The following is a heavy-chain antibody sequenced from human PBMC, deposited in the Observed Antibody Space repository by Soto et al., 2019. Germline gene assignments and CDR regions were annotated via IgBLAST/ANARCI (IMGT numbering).Heavy chain of an antibody. D-gene: IGHD2-15*01. J-gene: IGHJ2*01. V-gene: IGHV3-13*01. CDR1: GFTFSSYD. CDR3: ARVWVVASEGDWYFDL. CDR2: IGTAGDT. Sequence: EVQLVESGGGLVQPGGSLRLSCAASGFTFSSYDMHWVRQATGKGLEWVSAIGTAGDTYYPGSVKGRFTISRENAKNSLYLQMNGLSAGDRAVYYCARVWVVASEGDWYFDLWGRGTLVTVSS.